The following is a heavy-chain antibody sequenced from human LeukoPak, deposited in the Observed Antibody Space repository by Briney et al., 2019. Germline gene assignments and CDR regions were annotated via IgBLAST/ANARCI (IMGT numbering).Heavy chain of an antibody. D-gene: IGHD3-16*01. V-gene: IGHV1-46*01. J-gene: IGHJ3*02. Sequence: ASVKVSCKASGYTFTSYYMHWVRQAPGQGLEWMGIINPSGGSTSYAQKFQGRVTMTRDTSISTAYMELSRLRSDDTAVYYCATSARGSHNAFDIWGQGTMVTVSS. CDR1: GYTFTSYY. CDR3: ATSARGSHNAFDI. CDR2: INPSGGST.